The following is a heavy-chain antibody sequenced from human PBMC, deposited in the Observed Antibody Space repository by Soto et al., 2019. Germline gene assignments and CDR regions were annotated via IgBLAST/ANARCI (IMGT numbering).Heavy chain of an antibody. CDR3: ARDHDVVVEPAAMWYYYYYYGMDV. V-gene: IGHV1-3*01. CDR1: GYTFTSYA. CDR2: FNAGNGNT. J-gene: IGHJ6*02. D-gene: IGHD2-2*01. Sequence: QVQLVQSGAEVKKPGASVQVACKASGYTFTSYAMQWVRQAPGKRIERMGWFNAGNGNTKYSQKFQGRVTITRDTSASTAYMELSSLRSEGTAAYYCARDHDVVVEPAAMWYYYYYYGMDVWCQGTTVTVSS.